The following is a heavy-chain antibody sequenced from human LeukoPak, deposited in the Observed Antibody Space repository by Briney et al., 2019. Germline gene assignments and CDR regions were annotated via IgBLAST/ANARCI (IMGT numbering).Heavy chain of an antibody. CDR1: GYTFTIYN. CDR3: ARDRRYDSSVYTADY. CDR2: MHLVGDNT. V-gene: IGHV1-46*01. Sequence: ASVSVSSTASGYTFTIYNLHWVRPAPEQGLEWMALMHLVGDNTNYAQKCEGRVTMTRDTSTSTVYMELISLRSEGTALYDCARDRRYDSSVYTADYWGQGTLVTVSS. J-gene: IGHJ4*02. D-gene: IGHD3-22*01.